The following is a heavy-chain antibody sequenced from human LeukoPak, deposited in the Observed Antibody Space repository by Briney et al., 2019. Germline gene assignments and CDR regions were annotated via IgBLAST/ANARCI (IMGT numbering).Heavy chain of an antibody. CDR2: IYPGDSAN. CDR3: ASLLTGDDGSKYYFDY. D-gene: IGHD3-16*01. V-gene: IGHV5-51*01. CDR1: GYSFTSYW. Sequence: GESLKISCKGSGYSFTSYWIGWVRQMPGKGLEWMGIIYPGDSANRYSPSFQGQVRISADKSISTAYLRWSSLKASDTAMYYCASLLTGDDGSKYYFDYWGRGPLVTVSS. J-gene: IGHJ4*02.